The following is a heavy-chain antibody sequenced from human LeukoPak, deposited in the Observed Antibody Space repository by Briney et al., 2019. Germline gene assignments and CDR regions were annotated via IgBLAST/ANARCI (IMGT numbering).Heavy chain of an antibody. V-gene: IGHV4-4*09. J-gene: IGHJ4*02. CDR1: GGSISSYY. CDR3: ARHTYDSSGYYGESYFDY. CDR2: IYTSGST. D-gene: IGHD3-22*01. Sequence: PSQTLSLTCTVSGGSISSYYWGWIRQPPGKGLGWIGYIYTSGSTNYNRSLKSRVTISVDTSKNQFYLKLSSVPAADTAVYYCARHTYDSSGYYGESYFDYWGQGTLVTVSS.